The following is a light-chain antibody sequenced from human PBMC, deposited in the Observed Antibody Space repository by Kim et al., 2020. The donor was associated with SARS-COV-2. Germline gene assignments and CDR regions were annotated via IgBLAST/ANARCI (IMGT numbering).Light chain of an antibody. J-gene: IGKJ4*01. CDR2: WAS. V-gene: IGKV4-1*01. CDR1: QSVLYSSNNKNY. CDR3: QQYYSTLT. Sequence: DIVMTQSPASLAVSLGERTTINCKSSQSVLYSSNNKNYLAWYQQKPGQPPKLLIYWASTRESGVPDRFGGSGSWTDFTLTISSLQAEDVAIYYCQQYYSTLTFGGGTKVDIK.